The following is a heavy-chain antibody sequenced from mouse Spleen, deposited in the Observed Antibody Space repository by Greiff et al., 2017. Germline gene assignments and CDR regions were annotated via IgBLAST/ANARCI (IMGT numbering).Heavy chain of an antibody. Sequence: EVKLQESGPGLVKPSQSLSLTCSVTGYSITSGYYWNWIRQFPGNKLEWMGYISYDGSNNYNPSLKNRISITRDTSKNQFFLKLNSVTTEDTATYYCARDPPQLGQYFDVWGAGTTVTVSS. V-gene: IGHV3-6*01. CDR1: GYSITSGYY. CDR3: ARDPPQLGQYFDV. J-gene: IGHJ1*01. CDR2: ISYDGSN. D-gene: IGHD4-1*02.